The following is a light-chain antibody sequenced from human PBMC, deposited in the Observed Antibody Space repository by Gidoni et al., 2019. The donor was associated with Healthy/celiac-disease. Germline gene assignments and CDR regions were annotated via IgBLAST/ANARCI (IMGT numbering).Light chain of an antibody. CDR2: DAS. CDR3: QQYNSYLWT. CDR1: QSISSW. V-gene: IGKV1-5*01. Sequence: DIQMTQSPSTLSASVGDRVTITCRASQSISSWLAWYQQKPGKAPKLLIYDASILESGVPSRFSGSGSGTEFTLTISRLQPDDFATYYCQQYNSYLWTFGQGTKVEIK. J-gene: IGKJ1*01.